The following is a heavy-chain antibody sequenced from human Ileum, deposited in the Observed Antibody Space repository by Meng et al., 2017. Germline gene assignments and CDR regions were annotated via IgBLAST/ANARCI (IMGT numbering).Heavy chain of an antibody. J-gene: IGHJ4*02. CDR2: ISQESGRT. Sequence: QVQLHESGPGMVEPCGTLSLTWPVSGASISRRDWWGWVRQPPGKGLEWIGEISQESGRTNYNTSLKSRVTISLDKSKNQFSLNLNSVTAADTAVYYCVRNEGYSLGDWGQGTLVTVSS. D-gene: IGHD2-21*01. V-gene: IGHV4-4*02. CDR3: VRNEGYSLGD. CDR1: GASISRRDW.